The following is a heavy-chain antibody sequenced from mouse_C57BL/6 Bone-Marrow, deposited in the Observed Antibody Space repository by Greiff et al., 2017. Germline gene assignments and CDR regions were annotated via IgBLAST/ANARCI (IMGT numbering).Heavy chain of an antibody. CDR1: GFTFSSYG. CDR3: ARRGNWGDY. Sequence: EVQLQESGGDLVKPGGSLKLSCAASGFTFSSYGMSWVRQTPDKRLEWVATISSGGSYTYYPDSVKGRFTISRDNAKNTLYLQMSSLKSEDTAMYYCARRGNWGDYWGQGTTLTVSS. D-gene: IGHD4-1*01. V-gene: IGHV5-6*01. CDR2: ISSGGSYT. J-gene: IGHJ2*01.